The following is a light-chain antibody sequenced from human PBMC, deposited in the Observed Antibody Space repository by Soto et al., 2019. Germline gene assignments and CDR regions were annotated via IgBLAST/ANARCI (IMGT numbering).Light chain of an antibody. CDR1: QSLVYIDGNTY. CDR2: KVA. V-gene: IGKV2-30*01. Sequence: CLPVSLGQPTYISCRSSQSLVYIDGNTYLNLFDQRLGQSPRRLIYKVANRDSGVPDRFSVIESGTEFKMDLSSVQSEGAGVYFCVDARHGAGTFGQGTKVDIK. CDR3: VDARHGAGT. J-gene: IGKJ1*01.